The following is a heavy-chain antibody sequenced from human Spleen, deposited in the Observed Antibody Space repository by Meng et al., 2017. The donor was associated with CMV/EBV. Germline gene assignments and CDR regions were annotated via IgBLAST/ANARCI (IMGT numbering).Heavy chain of an antibody. J-gene: IGHJ5*02. V-gene: IGHV1-2*02. CDR2: INPNSGGT. D-gene: IGHD1-26*01. Sequence: ASVKVSCKASGYTFTGYYMHWVRQAPGQGLEWMGWINPNSGGTNYAQKFQGRVTMTRDTSISTACMELSRLRSDDTAVYYCARDGDPYYGGWFDPWGQGTLVTVSS. CDR1: GYTFTGYY. CDR3: ARDGDPYYGGWFDP.